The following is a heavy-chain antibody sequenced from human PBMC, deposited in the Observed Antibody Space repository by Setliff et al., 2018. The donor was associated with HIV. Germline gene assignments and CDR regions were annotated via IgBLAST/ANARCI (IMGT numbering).Heavy chain of an antibody. J-gene: IGHJ4*02. CDR3: ARVNALIRAPFDY. CDR1: GYSISSGHY. CDR2: IYHSGTT. Sequence: PSETLSLTCAVSGYSISSGHYWGWIRQPPGKGLEWIGSIYHSGTTYDNPSLNSRATISVDTSKNSFSLRLSSVTAADTAVYYCARVNALIRAPFDYWGQGALVTVSS. V-gene: IGHV4-38-2*01.